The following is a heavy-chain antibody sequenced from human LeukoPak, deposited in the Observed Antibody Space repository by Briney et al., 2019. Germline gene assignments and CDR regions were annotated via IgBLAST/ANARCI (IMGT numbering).Heavy chain of an antibody. CDR1: GFTFSTYG. CDR2: IAYDGKTT. Sequence: PGGSLRLSCAASGFTFSTYGTHWVRQAPGKGLEWVAVIAYDGKTTYYADSVKGRFTISRDNSKNTLYLQMNSLRAEDTAVYYCAKDLIVDTAMVWGQGTLVTVSS. V-gene: IGHV3-30*18. CDR3: AKDLIVDTAMV. J-gene: IGHJ4*02. D-gene: IGHD5-18*01.